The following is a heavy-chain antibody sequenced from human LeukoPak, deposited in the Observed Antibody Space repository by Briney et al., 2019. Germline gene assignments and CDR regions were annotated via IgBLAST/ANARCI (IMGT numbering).Heavy chain of an antibody. D-gene: IGHD5-12*01. CDR3: ARDSEYSGYDLGGDFDY. CDR2: ISTSSRTI. Sequence: GGPLRLSCAASGFTFSSYSMNWVRQAPGKGLEWVSYISTSSRTIYYADSVKGRFTISRDNAKNSLYLQMNSLRDEDTAVYYCARDSEYSGYDLGGDFDYWGQGTLVTVSS. CDR1: GFTFSSYS. J-gene: IGHJ4*02. V-gene: IGHV3-48*02.